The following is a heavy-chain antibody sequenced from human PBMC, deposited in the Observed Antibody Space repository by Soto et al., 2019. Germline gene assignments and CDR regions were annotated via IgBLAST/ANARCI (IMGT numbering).Heavy chain of an antibody. CDR1: GFAFNNYG. CDR2: ISKSDYT. Sequence: GGSLRLPCTVSGFAFNNYGINWVRQAPGKGLEWVSSISKSDYTYYSDSVKGRFTISRDNAKNSVSLQMNTLRVEDTAVYYCAREDSIIIPAVSDFWGQGTLVTVSS. J-gene: IGHJ4*02. D-gene: IGHD2-2*01. V-gene: IGHV3-21*01. CDR3: AREDSIIIPAVSDF.